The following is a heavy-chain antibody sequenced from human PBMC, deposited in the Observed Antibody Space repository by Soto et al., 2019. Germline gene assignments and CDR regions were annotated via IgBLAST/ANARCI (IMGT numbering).Heavy chain of an antibody. CDR1: GFTFSSYS. J-gene: IGHJ4*02. CDR2: IWYDGSYK. CDR3: ARARYYDSSGYYSAFDY. V-gene: IGHV3-33*08. Sequence: PGGSLRLSCAASGFTFSSYSMNWARHAPGKGLEWVSVIWYDGSYKFFADSVKGRFTISRDNYKNTLFLQMNSLRAEDTVVFYCARARYYDSSGYYSAFDYWGQGTLVTVSS. D-gene: IGHD3-22*01.